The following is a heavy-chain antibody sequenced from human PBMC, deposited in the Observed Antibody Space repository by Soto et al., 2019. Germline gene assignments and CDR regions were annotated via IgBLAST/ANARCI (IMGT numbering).Heavy chain of an antibody. CDR1: GGSVSSATYY. Sequence: SETLSLTCTVSGGSVSSATYYWNWIRQPPGKGLEWIGSVYYSGTPNYNPSLKSRVTISMDTSYNRLSLKLRSVTAADTAVYYCARDLYLRTGPCGMDVWGQGTTVTVSS. CDR2: VYYSGTP. D-gene: IGHD3-9*01. CDR3: ARDLYLRTGPCGMDV. V-gene: IGHV4-61*01. J-gene: IGHJ6*02.